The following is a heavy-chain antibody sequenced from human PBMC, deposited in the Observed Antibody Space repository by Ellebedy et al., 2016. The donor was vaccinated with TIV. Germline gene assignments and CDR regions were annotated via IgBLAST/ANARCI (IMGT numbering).Heavy chain of an antibody. V-gene: IGHV4-39*07. J-gene: IGHJ6*02. D-gene: IGHD1-1*01. CDR2: ISYSGST. CDR1: GGPISSSRYY. CDR3: AREVEGTGYYYYGMDV. Sequence: SETLSLTCTVSGGPISSSRYYWGWIRQPPGTGLDWIASISYSGSTNYNPSLKSRVTVSVDTSKNQFSLKLSSVTAADTAVYYCAREVEGTGYYYYGMDVWGQGTTVTVSS.